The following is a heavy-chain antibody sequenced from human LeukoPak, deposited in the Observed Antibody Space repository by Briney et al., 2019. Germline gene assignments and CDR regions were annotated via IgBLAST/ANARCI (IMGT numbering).Heavy chain of an antibody. D-gene: IGHD3-3*01. CDR3: ARTPHLYYDFWSGYYTRGYGMDV. V-gene: IGHV1-8*01. CDR1: GYTFTSYD. J-gene: IGHJ6*02. CDR2: MNPNSGNT. Sequence: ASVKVSCKASGYTFTSYDINWVRQATGQGLEWMGWMNPNSGNTGYAQKFQGRVTMTRNTSISTAYMELSSLRSEDTAVYYCARTPHLYYDFWSGYYTRGYGMDVRGQGTTVTVSS.